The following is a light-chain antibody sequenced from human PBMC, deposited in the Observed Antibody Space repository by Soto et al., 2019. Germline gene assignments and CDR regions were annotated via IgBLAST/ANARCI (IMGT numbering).Light chain of an antibody. J-gene: IGKJ1*01. Sequence: EIVMTQSPATLSVSPGERATLSCRASQSVSRNLAWYQQKSGQAPRLLIYGASTRATGIPARFSGSGSGTEFTLTFSSLQSEDFAVYYCQHYNNWPPWTFGQGTKVEI. CDR2: GAS. CDR1: QSVSRN. CDR3: QHYNNWPPWT. V-gene: IGKV3-15*01.